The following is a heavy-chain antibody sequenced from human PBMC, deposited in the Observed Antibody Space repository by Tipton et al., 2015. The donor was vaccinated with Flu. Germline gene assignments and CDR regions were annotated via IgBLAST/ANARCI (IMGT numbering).Heavy chain of an antibody. V-gene: IGHV3-33*06. CDR3: AKDRVGYDGSGVDY. Sequence: QLVPSGGGVVQPGRSLRLSCAASGFTFSSYGMHWVRQAPGKGLEWVAVIWYDGSNKYYADSVKGRFTISRDNSKNTLYLQMNSLRAEDTAAYYCAKDRVGYDGSGVDYWGQGTLVTVSS. J-gene: IGHJ4*02. CDR2: IWYDGSNK. D-gene: IGHD3-10*01. CDR1: GFTFSSYG.